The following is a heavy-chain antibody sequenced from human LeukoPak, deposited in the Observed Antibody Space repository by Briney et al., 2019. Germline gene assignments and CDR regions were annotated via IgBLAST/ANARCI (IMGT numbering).Heavy chain of an antibody. D-gene: IGHD3-22*01. Sequence: ASVKVSCKASGYTFTAYDINWVRQGAGQGLEWIGWMNPDTGNTGYAQKFQGRVTMTRDTSKSTAYMDLNSLRSEDTAVYYCARLSDTPAYYYSSGYYHIRYWGQGTLLTVSS. J-gene: IGHJ4*02. CDR1: GYTFTAYD. CDR3: ARLSDTPAYYYSSGYYHIRY. V-gene: IGHV1-8*01. CDR2: MNPDTGNT.